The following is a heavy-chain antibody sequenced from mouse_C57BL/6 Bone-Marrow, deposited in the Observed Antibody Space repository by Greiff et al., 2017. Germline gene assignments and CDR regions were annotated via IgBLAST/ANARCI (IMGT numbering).Heavy chain of an antibody. CDR2: ISSGGDYI. D-gene: IGHD1-1*01. J-gene: IGHJ4*01. Sequence: EVMLVEPGDGLVKPGGSLKLSCAASGFTFSSYAMSWVRQTPEKRLEWVAYISSGGDYIYYADTVKGSITISRDNARNTLYLQMSSLKSEDTAMYYSVTTVVDYAMDYWGQGTSVTVS. CDR3: VTTVVDYAMDY. V-gene: IGHV5-9-1*02. CDR1: GFTFSSYA.